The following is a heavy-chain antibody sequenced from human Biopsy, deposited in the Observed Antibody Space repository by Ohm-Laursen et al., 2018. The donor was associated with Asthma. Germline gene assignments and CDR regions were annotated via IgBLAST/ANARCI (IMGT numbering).Heavy chain of an antibody. Sequence: SLRLSCAASGITFSTYGMHWVRQAPGKGLEWVSFIWYDGRKKTYADSVRGRFTISRDNSKNTLYLQMNSLRAEDTAVYYCARKIAARGGMGVWGQGTTVTVSS. D-gene: IGHD6-6*01. CDR3: ARKIAARGGMGV. CDR2: IWYDGRKK. V-gene: IGHV3-33*01. J-gene: IGHJ6*02. CDR1: GITFSTYG.